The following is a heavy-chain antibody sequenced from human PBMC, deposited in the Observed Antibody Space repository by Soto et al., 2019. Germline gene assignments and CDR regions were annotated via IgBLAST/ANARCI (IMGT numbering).Heavy chain of an antibody. CDR3: ARLSGTGSAAIIPFDAFDI. CDR1: SGSISSSNW. Sequence: SETLSLTCAVSSGSISSSNWWSWVRQPPGKGLEWIGEVYHSGSTNYNPSLKSRVTISVDKSKNQFSLKLSSVTAADTAVYYCARLSGTGSAAIIPFDAFDIWGQGTMVTVSS. V-gene: IGHV4-4*02. CDR2: VYHSGST. D-gene: IGHD2-2*01. J-gene: IGHJ3*02.